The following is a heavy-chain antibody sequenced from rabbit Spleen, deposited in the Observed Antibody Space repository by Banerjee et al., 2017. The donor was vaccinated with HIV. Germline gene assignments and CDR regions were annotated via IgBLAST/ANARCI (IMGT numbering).Heavy chain of an antibody. D-gene: IGHD2-1*01. J-gene: IGHJ6*01. V-gene: IGHV1S47*01. Sequence: EQVVESGGGLVQPGGSLKLSCKASGFDFSNYGVTWVRQAPGKGLEWIGYIDPVFGSTVYASWVNGRFTISSHNAQNTLNLQLNSLTAADTATYFCARVLINGGLGDLALWGPGTLVTVS. CDR3: ARVLINGGLGDLAL. CDR2: IDPVFGST. CDR1: GFDFSNYG.